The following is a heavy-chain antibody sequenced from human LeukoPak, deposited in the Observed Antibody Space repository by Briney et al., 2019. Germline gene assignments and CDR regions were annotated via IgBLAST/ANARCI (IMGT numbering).Heavy chain of an antibody. J-gene: IGHJ6*03. CDR2: ITGSGGIT. V-gene: IGHV3-23*01. CDR1: GFTFSTYA. Sequence: GGSLRLFCAASGFTFSTYAMSWVPQAPRKGLEWVSSITGSGGITHYADSVKGRFTISRDNSKNTLYLQMNSLRAEDTAVYYCAKDTSREWFGDAAMVVWGKGSTVTI. CDR3: AKDTSREWFGDAAMVV. D-gene: IGHD3-10*01.